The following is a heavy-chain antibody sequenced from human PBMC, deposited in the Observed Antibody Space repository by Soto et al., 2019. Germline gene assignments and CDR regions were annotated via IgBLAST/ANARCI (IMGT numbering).Heavy chain of an antibody. D-gene: IGHD6-13*01. Sequence: SETLSLTCTVSGGSISSGGYYWSWIRQHPGKGLEWIGYIYYSGSTYYNPSLKSRVTISVDTSKNQFSLKLSSVTAADTAVYYCARDPTYSSRWYSPHPYGMDGWGRGTTVTVAS. J-gene: IGHJ6*04. CDR1: GGSISSGGYY. V-gene: IGHV4-31*03. CDR3: ARDPTYSSRWYSPHPYGMDG. CDR2: IYYSGST.